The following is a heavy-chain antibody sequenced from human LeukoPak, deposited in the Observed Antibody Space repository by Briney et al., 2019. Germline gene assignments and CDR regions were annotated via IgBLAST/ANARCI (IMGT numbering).Heavy chain of an antibody. V-gene: IGHV3-21*01. CDR2: ISSSSSYI. CDR3: ARGYDDYGVDY. J-gene: IGHJ4*02. D-gene: IGHD4-17*01. CDR1: GFTFSSYS. Sequence: GGSLRLSCAASGFTFSSYSMNWVRQAPGKGLEWVSSISSSSSYIYYADSVKGRFTISRDNAKNSLYLQMSSLRAEDTAVYYCARGYDDYGVDYWGQGTLVTVSS.